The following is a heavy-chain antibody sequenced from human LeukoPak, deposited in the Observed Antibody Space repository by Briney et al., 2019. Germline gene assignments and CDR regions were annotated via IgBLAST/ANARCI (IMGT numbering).Heavy chain of an antibody. Sequence: GGSLRLSCAASGFTFSSYGMHWVRQAPGKGLEWVAVIWYDGSNKYYADSVKGRFTISRDNSKNTLYLQMNSLRAEDTAVYYCAKRRIAAAAIDYWGQGTLVTVSS. CDR1: GFTFSSYG. CDR2: IWYDGSNK. J-gene: IGHJ4*02. D-gene: IGHD6-13*01. CDR3: AKRRIAAAAIDY. V-gene: IGHV3-33*06.